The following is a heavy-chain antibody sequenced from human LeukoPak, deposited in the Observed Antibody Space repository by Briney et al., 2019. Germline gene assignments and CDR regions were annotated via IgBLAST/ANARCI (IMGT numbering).Heavy chain of an antibody. Sequence: SETLSLTCTVSGGSISSSSYYWGWIRQPPGKGLEWIGSIYYSGSTYYNPSLKSRVTISVDKSKNQFSLKLSSVTAADTAVYYCARRNCTSGVCYFIGAFDIWGQGTMVTVSS. CDR2: IYYSGST. CDR3: ARRNCTSGVCYFIGAFDI. J-gene: IGHJ3*02. CDR1: GGSISSSSYY. V-gene: IGHV4-39*07. D-gene: IGHD2-8*01.